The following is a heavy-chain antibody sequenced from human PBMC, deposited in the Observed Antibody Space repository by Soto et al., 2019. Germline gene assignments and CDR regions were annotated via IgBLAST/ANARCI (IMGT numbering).Heavy chain of an antibody. CDR3: AKDFYTVRVPASPRPHYFDF. Sequence: QVQLVESGGGVVQPGRSLRLSCAASGFTFSNYDMHWVRQAPGEGLEWVAVLSFDGSNKNYADSVKGRFTLSRDNSKNTLFLQMNSLRTEDTGVYFCAKDFYTVRVPASPRPHYFDFWGPGTLVTVSS. D-gene: IGHD2-2*01. CDR2: LSFDGSNK. V-gene: IGHV3-30*18. J-gene: IGHJ4*02. CDR1: GFTFSNYD.